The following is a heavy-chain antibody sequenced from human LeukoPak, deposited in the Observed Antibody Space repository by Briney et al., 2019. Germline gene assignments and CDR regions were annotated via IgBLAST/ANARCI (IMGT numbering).Heavy chain of an antibody. CDR1: GFALSSHW. V-gene: IGHV3-7*01. Sequence: PVGSLRLSCAASGFALSSHWMTWVRQVPVRGPEWVANVNRDGSETYYLDSMKVRFTISKDNANISLYLQLNSLRADETAVYYCARVPGYDSSGYFDYWGQETVVTVS. D-gene: IGHD3-22*01. CDR2: VNRDGSET. J-gene: IGHJ4*02. CDR3: ARVPGYDSSGYFDY.